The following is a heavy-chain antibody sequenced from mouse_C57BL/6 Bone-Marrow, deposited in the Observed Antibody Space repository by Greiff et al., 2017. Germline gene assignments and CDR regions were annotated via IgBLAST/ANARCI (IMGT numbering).Heavy chain of an antibody. CDR2: ISYDGSN. V-gene: IGHV3-6*01. J-gene: IGHJ1*03. CDR3: ANYYSNYVWYFDV. CDR1: GYSITSGYY. D-gene: IGHD2-5*01. Sequence: EVKLVESGPGLVKPSQSLSLTCSVTGYSITSGYYWNWIRQFPGNKLEWMGYISYDGSNNYNPSLKNRISITRDTSKNQFFLKLNSVTTEDTATYYCANYYSNYVWYFDVWGTGTTVTVSS.